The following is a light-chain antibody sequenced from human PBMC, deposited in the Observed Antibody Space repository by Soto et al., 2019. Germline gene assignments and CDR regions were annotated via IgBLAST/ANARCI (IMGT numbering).Light chain of an antibody. CDR1: QSIFNY. Sequence: DIQMTQSPSSLSASIGDRVTISCRASQSIFNYLNWYQHKTGKAPKLLIYAASSLQSGVPSRFSGSGSGTDFSLSISSLQPEDVGTYYCLQTYSTLVVTFGGGTKVEIK. V-gene: IGKV1-39*01. CDR2: AAS. J-gene: IGKJ4*01. CDR3: LQTYSTLVVT.